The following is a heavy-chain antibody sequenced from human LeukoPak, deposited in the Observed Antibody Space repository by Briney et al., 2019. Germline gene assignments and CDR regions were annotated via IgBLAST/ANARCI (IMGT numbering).Heavy chain of an antibody. J-gene: IGHJ6*03. Sequence: GRSLRLSCAASGFTFSSYGMHWVRQAPGKGLEWVAVIWYDGSNKYYADSVKGLFTISRDNSKNTLYLQMNSLRAEDTAVYYCARDSDSTLEYSSSNLMDVWGKGTTVTVSS. D-gene: IGHD6-6*01. CDR1: GFTFSSYG. V-gene: IGHV3-33*01. CDR2: IWYDGSNK. CDR3: ARDSDSTLEYSSSNLMDV.